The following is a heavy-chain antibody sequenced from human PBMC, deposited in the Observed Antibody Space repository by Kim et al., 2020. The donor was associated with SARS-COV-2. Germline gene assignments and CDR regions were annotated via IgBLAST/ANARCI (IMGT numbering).Heavy chain of an antibody. CDR1: GGSVSSSDYF. V-gene: IGHV4-39*01. Sequence: SETLSLTCTVSGGSVSSSDYFWAWIRQPPXKGLECIGTIYYSGSTYYNPSLKSRVTMSVDTSKNQFSLKLTSVXAADTAMYYCARQDXSSSHHPDYWGQGTLVTXXS. D-gene: IGHD6-13*01. CDR2: IYYSGST. J-gene: IGHJ4*02. CDR3: ARQDXSSSHHPDY.